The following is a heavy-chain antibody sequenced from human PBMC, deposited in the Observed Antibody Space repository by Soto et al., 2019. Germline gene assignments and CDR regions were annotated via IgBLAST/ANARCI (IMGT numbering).Heavy chain of an antibody. D-gene: IGHD1-26*01. V-gene: IGHV3-74*01. CDR2: INSDESNT. CDR1: GFSFSSHW. Sequence: EVQLVQSGGGLVQPGGSLRLSCAASGFSFSSHWMHWVRQAPGKGLVWVSRINSDESNTKYAESVKGRCTISRDNAKNTLYLQMNSLRAEDTAVYYCVRGHSDSRNAYDYWGQGMLVIVSS. J-gene: IGHJ4*02. CDR3: VRGHSDSRNAYDY.